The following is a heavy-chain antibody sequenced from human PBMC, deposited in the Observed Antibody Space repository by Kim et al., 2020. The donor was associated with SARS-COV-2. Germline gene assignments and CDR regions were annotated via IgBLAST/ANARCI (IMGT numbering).Heavy chain of an antibody. CDR2: ISYDGSNK. D-gene: IGHD2-15*01. V-gene: IGHV3-30*18. CDR3: AKDHLLGQWWYPLSFDP. J-gene: IGHJ5*02. CDR1: GFTFSSYG. Sequence: GGSLRLSCAASGFTFSSYGMHWVRQAPGKGLEWVAVISYDGSNKYYADSVKGRFTISRDNSKNTLYLQMNSLRAEDTAVYYCAKDHLLGQWWYPLSFDPWGQGTLVTVSS.